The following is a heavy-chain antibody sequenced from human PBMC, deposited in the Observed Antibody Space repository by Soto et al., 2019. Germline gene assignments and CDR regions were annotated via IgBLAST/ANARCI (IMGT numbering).Heavy chain of an antibody. J-gene: IGHJ6*02. CDR2: LTANGNT. CDR1: GFAVSATY. CDR3: ARDALGLDV. V-gene: IGHV3-53*01. Sequence: GSLILSCVVSGFAVSATYMSWVRQAPGQGLEWVSVLTANGNTIYADAVKGRFTVSRDISKNTVYLQLNSVTVEDTGLYYCARDALGLDVWGQGITGTGS.